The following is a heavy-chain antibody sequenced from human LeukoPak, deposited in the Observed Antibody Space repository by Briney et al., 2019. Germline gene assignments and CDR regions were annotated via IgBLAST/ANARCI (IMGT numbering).Heavy chain of an antibody. Sequence: SETLSLTCAVYGGSFSGYYWSWIRQPPGKGLEWIGEINHSGSTNYNPSLKSRVTISVDTSKNQFSLKLSSVTAADTAVYYCAGRYSSGWGEAFDYWGQGTLVTVSS. D-gene: IGHD6-19*01. V-gene: IGHV4-34*01. CDR1: GGSFSGYY. CDR2: INHSGST. J-gene: IGHJ4*02. CDR3: AGRYSSGWGEAFDY.